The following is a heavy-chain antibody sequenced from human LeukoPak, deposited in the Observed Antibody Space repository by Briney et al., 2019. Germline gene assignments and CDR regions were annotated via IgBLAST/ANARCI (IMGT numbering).Heavy chain of an antibody. CDR2: IYYSGST. Sequence: KPSETLSLTCTVSGGSISSSSYYWGWIRQPPGKGLEWIGSIYYSGSTYYNPSLKSRVTISVDTSKNQFSLKLSSVTAADTAVYYCACSGSYYSYAHFDYWGQGTLVTVSS. CDR3: ACSGSYYSYAHFDY. CDR1: GGSISSSSYY. J-gene: IGHJ4*02. D-gene: IGHD3-10*02. V-gene: IGHV4-39*01.